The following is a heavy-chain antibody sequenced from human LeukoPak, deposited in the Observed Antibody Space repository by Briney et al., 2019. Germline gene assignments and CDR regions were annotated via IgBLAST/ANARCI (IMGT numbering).Heavy chain of an antibody. CDR1: GGSISSGDYY. D-gene: IGHD6-19*01. J-gene: IGHJ4*02. CDR2: IYYSGST. CDR3: ARVPLVAVAFDY. Sequence: SETLSLTCTVSGGSISSGDYYWSWIRQPPGKGLEWIGYIYYSGSTYYNPSLKSRVTISVDTSKNQFPLKLSSVTAADTAVYYCARVPLVAVAFDYWGQGTLVTVSS. V-gene: IGHV4-30-4*01.